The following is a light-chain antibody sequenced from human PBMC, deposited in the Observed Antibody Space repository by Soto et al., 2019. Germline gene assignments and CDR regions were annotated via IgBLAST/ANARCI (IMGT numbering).Light chain of an antibody. CDR3: SSYTSMSARV. J-gene: IGLJ7*01. CDR2: EVS. V-gene: IGLV2-14*01. CDR1: SSDVGGYKF. Sequence: QSVLTQPASVSGSPGQSITISCSGTSSDVGGYKFYSWYQPQSGKAPKLMIYEVSNRPAGPANRFSGSKSGNTAFLTISRLHADDEADYYGSSYTSMSARVFGGVTQLTVL.